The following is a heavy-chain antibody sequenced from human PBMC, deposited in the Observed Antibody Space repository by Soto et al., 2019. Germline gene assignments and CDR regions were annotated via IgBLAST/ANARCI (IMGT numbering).Heavy chain of an antibody. CDR2: IYHTGST. J-gene: IGHJ4*02. D-gene: IGHD2-15*01. CDR1: VASISSTNW. V-gene: IGHV4-4*02. Sequence: QVQLQESGPRLVKPSGTLSLTCAVSVASISSTNWWTWVRQPPGKGLEWIGEIYHTGSTKYNPSLKSRVTISLDKSNNHFSLNLSSVTAADTAVYYCATLPPRIVVVVLPVPTWGQGTLVTVSS. CDR3: ATLPPRIVVVVLPVPT.